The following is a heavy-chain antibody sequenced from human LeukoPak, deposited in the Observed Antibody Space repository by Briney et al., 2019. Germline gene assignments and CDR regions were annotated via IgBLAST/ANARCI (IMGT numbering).Heavy chain of an antibody. Sequence: GGSLRLSCAASGFTFSTYTMIWVRQASGKGLEWVSSITSAGNFIYYADSLRGRFTVSRDNAKNSLYLQMNRLRAEDTAMYYCARDLWDHWGQGTLVTVSS. V-gene: IGHV3-21*01. CDR3: ARDLWDH. J-gene: IGHJ4*02. CDR2: ITSAGNFI. CDR1: GFTFSTYT.